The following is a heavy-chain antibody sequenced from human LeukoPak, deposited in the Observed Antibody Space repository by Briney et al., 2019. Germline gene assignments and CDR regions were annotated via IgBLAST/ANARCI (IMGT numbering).Heavy chain of an antibody. CDR3: ARDLWVDSSGYNDAFDI. V-gene: IGHV1-46*01. Sequence: ASVKVSFTASGYTFTSYYMHWVRQAPGQGLEWMGIINPSGGSTSYAQKFQGRVTMTRDMSTSTVYMELSSLRSEDTAVYYCARDLWVDSSGYNDAFDIWGQGTMVTVSS. D-gene: IGHD3-22*01. J-gene: IGHJ3*02. CDR1: GYTFTSYY. CDR2: INPSGGST.